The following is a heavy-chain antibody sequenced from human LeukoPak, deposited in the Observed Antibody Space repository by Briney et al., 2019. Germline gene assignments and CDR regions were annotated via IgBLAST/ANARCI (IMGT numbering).Heavy chain of an antibody. CDR2: ISSSDNTI. J-gene: IGHJ6*03. D-gene: IGHD2-2*01. CDR3: ARVVLYCSTTSCSYMDV. CDR1: GFTFSSYS. V-gene: IGHV3-48*01. Sequence: GGSLRLSCAASGFTFSSYSMDWVRQAPGKGLEWVSYISSSDNTIYYADSVKGRFTISRDNAKNSLYLQMNSLRAEDTAIYYCARVVLYCSTTSCSYMDVWGKGTTVTVSS.